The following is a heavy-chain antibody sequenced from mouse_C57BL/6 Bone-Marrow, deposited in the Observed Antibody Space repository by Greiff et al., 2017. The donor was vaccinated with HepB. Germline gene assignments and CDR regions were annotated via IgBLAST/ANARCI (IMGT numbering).Heavy chain of an antibody. Sequence: QVQLQQSGAELVKPGASVKVSCKASGYTFTSYWMHWVKQRPGQGLEWIGRIHPSDSDTNYNQKFKGKATLTVDKSSSTAYMQLSSLTSEDSAVYYCAITITTVVAPYAMDYWGQGTSVTVSS. CDR1: GYTFTSYW. J-gene: IGHJ4*01. V-gene: IGHV1-74*01. D-gene: IGHD1-1*01. CDR3: AITITTVVAPYAMDY. CDR2: IHPSDSDT.